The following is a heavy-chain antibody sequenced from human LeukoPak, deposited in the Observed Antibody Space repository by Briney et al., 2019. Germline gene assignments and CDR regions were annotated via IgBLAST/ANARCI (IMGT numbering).Heavy chain of an antibody. CDR3: ARRGFCPGSGRNSFDD. D-gene: IGHD2-8*02. CDR2: VYYSGNT. Sequence: SETLSLTCTVSGGSISSYYWSWSRQPPGEGLEWIGYVYYSGNTNYNPSPKSRVTITVDTSKNQFSRKLSSVTAADTAIFYCARRGFCPGSGRNSFDDWGPGNLGTVSS. V-gene: IGHV4-59*08. CDR1: GGSISSYY. J-gene: IGHJ4*02.